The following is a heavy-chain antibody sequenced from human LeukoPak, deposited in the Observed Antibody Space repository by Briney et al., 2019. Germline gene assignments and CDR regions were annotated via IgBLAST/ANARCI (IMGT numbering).Heavy chain of an antibody. Sequence: GGSLRLSCAASGFTFSSYGMHWVRQAPGKGLEWVAVISYDGSNKYYADSVKGRFTISRDNSKNTLYLQMNSLRAEDTAVYYCAKADSWGQGTLVTVSS. CDR1: GFTFSSYG. CDR3: AKADS. J-gene: IGHJ4*02. V-gene: IGHV3-30*18. CDR2: ISYDGSNK.